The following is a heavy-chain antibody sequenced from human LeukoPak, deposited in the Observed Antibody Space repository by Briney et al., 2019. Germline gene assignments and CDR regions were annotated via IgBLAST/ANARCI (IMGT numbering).Heavy chain of an antibody. CDR1: GGTFSSYA. V-gene: IGHV1-46*01. Sequence: GASVKVSCKASGGTFSSYAISWVRQAPGQELEWMGMIYPRDGSTSYAQKFQGRVTVTRDTSTSTVHMELSGLRSEDTAVYYCARDQEGFDHWGQGTLVTVSS. J-gene: IGHJ4*02. CDR2: IYPRDGST. CDR3: ARDQEGFDH.